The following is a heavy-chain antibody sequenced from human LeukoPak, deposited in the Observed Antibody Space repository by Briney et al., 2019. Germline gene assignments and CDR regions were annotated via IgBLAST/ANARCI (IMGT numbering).Heavy chain of an antibody. CDR3: ARERITMIVVVIGPDAFDI. Sequence: ASVKVSCKASGGTFSSYAISWVRQAPGQGLEWMGRIIPIFGTANYAQKFQGRVTITTDESTSTAYVELSSLRSEDTAVYYCARERITMIVVVIGPDAFDIWGQGTMVTVSS. CDR1: GGTFSSYA. CDR2: IIPIFGTA. V-gene: IGHV1-69*05. D-gene: IGHD3-22*01. J-gene: IGHJ3*02.